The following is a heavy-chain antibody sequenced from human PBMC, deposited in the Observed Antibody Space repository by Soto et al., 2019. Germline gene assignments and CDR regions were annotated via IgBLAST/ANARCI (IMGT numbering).Heavy chain of an antibody. V-gene: IGHV1-8*01. J-gene: IGHJ6*02. CDR1: GYTFTSYD. CDR3: ARGGQYGSGSYRYYYYGMDV. Sequence: GASVKVSCKASGYTFTSYDIIWVRQATGQGLEWMGWMNPNSGNTGYAQKFQGRVTMTRNTSISTAYMELSSLRSEDTAVYYCARGGQYGSGSYRYYYYGMDVWGQGTTVTVSS. CDR2: MNPNSGNT. D-gene: IGHD3-10*01.